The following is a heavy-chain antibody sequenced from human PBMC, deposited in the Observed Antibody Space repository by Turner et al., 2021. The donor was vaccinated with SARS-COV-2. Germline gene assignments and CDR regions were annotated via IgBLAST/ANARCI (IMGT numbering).Heavy chain of an antibody. J-gene: IGHJ6*02. CDR3: ATSTVAGTELNYYGMDV. Sequence: QLQLQESVPGLVKPSETLSLTCPVTGGSTSSSSYYWGWIRQPPEKGLEWIGSIYYSGSTYYNPSLKSRVTISVDTSKNQFSLKLSSVTAADTAVYYCATSTVAGTELNYYGMDVWGQGTTVTVSS. D-gene: IGHD6-13*01. V-gene: IGHV4-39*01. CDR1: GGSTSSSSYY. CDR2: IYYSGST.